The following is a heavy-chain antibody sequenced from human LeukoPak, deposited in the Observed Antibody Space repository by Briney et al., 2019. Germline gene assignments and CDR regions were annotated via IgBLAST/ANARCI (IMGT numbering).Heavy chain of an antibody. CDR3: ARRLSGYSYGRLSYYYMDV. J-gene: IGHJ6*03. CDR2: IYHSGRT. Sequence: SETLSLTCTVSGGSISASNYYWGWIRQPPGKGLEWIGSIYHSGRTYYNPSLKSRVTISVDTSKNQFSLKLSSVTAADTAVYYCARRLSGYSYGRLSYYYMDVWGKGTTVTVSS. CDR1: GGSISASNYY. D-gene: IGHD5-18*01. V-gene: IGHV4-39*07.